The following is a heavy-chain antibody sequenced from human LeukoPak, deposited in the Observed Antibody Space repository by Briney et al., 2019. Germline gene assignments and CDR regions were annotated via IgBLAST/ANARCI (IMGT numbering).Heavy chain of an antibody. CDR3: ARDAEYSSPDY. D-gene: IGHD6-6*01. J-gene: IGHJ4*02. Sequence: GGSLRLSCAASGFTFSDYYMSWIRQAPGKGLEWVSYISSSGSTIYYAYSVKGRFTISRDNAKNSLYLQMNSLRAEDTAVYYCARDAEYSSPDYWGQGTLVTVSS. CDR2: ISSSGSTI. CDR1: GFTFSDYY. V-gene: IGHV3-11*04.